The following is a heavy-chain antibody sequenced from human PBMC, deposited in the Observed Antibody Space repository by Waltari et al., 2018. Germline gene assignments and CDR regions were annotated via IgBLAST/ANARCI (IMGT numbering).Heavy chain of an antibody. D-gene: IGHD1-26*01. CDR1: GFTFSNFW. CDR3: ARDLYDTGSGDYPGRDF. Sequence: EVQLVESGGVLVHPGGYLRLSCAAYGFTFSNFWLHWVRQAPGKGLVWVSRIDSGGSDTSYAGSVKGRFTISRDNTKNTLYLQMNSLRGEDTGVYYCARDLYDTGSGDYPGRDFWGQGTLVTVAS. CDR2: IDSGGSDT. V-gene: IGHV3-74*01. J-gene: IGHJ4*02.